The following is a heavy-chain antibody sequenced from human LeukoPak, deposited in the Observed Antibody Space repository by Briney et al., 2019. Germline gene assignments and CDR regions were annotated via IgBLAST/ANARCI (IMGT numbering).Heavy chain of an antibody. Sequence: GGSLRLSCAASGFTFSSYGMSWVRQAPGKGLEWVSAISGSSGSTYYADSVKGRFTISRDNSKNTLFLQMNSLRAEDTAVYYCAKSFDYGGNSLGSFFDYWGQGTLVTVSS. D-gene: IGHD4-23*01. V-gene: IGHV3-23*01. CDR1: GFTFSSYG. CDR3: AKSFDYGGNSLGSFFDY. J-gene: IGHJ4*02. CDR2: ISGSSGST.